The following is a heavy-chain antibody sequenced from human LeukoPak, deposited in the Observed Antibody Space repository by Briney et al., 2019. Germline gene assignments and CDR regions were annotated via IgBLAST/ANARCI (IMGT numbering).Heavy chain of an antibody. CDR3: ARDSTLGYYTGGVCYWFDP. Sequence: ASVKVSCKASGYTFTGYYMHWVRQAPGQGLEWMGWINPNSGGTNYARKFQGRVTMTRDTSISTAYMELSRLRSDDTAVYYCARDSTLGYYTGGVCYWFDPWGQGTLVTVSS. CDR1: GYTFTGYY. J-gene: IGHJ5*02. V-gene: IGHV1-2*02. D-gene: IGHD2-8*02. CDR2: INPNSGGT.